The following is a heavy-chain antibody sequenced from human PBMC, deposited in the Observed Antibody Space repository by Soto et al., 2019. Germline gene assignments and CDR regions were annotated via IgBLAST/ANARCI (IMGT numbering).Heavy chain of an antibody. D-gene: IGHD1-26*01. CDR2: ISSDGSNK. J-gene: IGHJ4*02. CDR3: AKDFPRGAMGMALDS. CDR1: GFNFSDFG. V-gene: IGHV3-30*18. Sequence: QVQLVESGGGVVHPGRSLRLSCTASGFNFSDFGMHWVRQAPGKGLEWLALISSDGSNKFYADSVRGRFTVSRDRSDNSPHLPMSAVRNDDTAMDYCAKDFPRGAMGMALDSWGQGTLVLVSS.